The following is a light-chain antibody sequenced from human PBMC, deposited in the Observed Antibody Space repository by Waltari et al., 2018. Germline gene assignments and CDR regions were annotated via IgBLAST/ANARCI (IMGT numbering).Light chain of an antibody. J-gene: IGKJ4*01. CDR2: GAS. CDR1: QSVSSN. CDR3: QQYKNWPPRGFT. V-gene: IGKV3-15*01. Sequence: EIVMTQSPATLSVSPGDRATLTCMASQSVSSNLSWYQQKPGKAPRLLIYGASTRATGIPARFSGSGSGTEFTITISSLQSEDFAVYYCQQYKNWPPRGFTFGGGTKVEIK.